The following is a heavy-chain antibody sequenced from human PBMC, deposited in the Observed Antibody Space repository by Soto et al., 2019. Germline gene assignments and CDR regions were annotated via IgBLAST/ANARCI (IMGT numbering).Heavy chain of an antibody. V-gene: IGHV3-33*01. D-gene: IGHD2-15*01. CDR3: ARSHAGIVVVVAATPWFDP. CDR1: GFTFSIYG. J-gene: IGHJ5*02. CDR2: IWYDGSNK. Sequence: GGSLRLSCAASGFTFSIYGMHWVRQAPGKGLEWVAVIWYDGSNKYYADSVKGRFTISRDNSKNTLYLQMNSLRAEDTAVYYCARSHAGIVVVVAATPWFDPWGQGTLVTVSS.